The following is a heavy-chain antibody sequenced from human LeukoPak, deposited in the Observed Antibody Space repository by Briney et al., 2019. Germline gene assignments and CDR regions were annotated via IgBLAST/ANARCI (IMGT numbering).Heavy chain of an antibody. Sequence: SETPSLTCAVYGGSFSGYYWSWIRQPAGKGLEWIGRIYTSGSTNYNPSLKSRVTISVDTSKNQFSLKLSSVTAADTAVYYCARAPSSDITIFGVVIIEALNWFDPWGQGTLVTVSS. CDR1: GGSFSGYY. J-gene: IGHJ5*02. D-gene: IGHD3-3*01. CDR3: ARAPSSDITIFGVVIIEALNWFDP. V-gene: IGHV4-59*10. CDR2: IYTSGST.